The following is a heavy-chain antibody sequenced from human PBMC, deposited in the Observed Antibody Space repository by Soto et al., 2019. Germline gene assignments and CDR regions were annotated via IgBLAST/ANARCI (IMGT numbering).Heavy chain of an antibody. CDR1: GGTFSSYA. J-gene: IGHJ4*02. Sequence: QVQLVQSGAEVKKPGSSVKVSCKASGGTFSSYAISWVRQAPGQGLEWMGGIIPIFGTANYAQKFQGRVTITADESTSTAYMELSSLRSEDTAVYYCARDGAVLCGLMVYSLGYWVQGTLVTVSS. CDR3: ARDGAVLCGLMVYSLGY. V-gene: IGHV1-69*12. CDR2: IIPIFGTA. D-gene: IGHD2-8*01.